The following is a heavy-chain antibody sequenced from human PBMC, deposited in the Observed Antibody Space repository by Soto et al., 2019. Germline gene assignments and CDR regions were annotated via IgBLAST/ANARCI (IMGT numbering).Heavy chain of an antibody. D-gene: IGHD3-22*01. J-gene: IGHJ4*02. V-gene: IGHV3-23*01. CDR1: GFTFSSYA. CDR3: AEVGADSSGYYPAHFDH. CDR2: ISGSGGST. Sequence: EVQLLESGGGLVQPGGSLRLSCAASGFTFSSYAMSWVRQAPGKGLEWVSAISGSGGSTYYADSVNGRFTIARDNSKNTLYRQMTSLRAEDTAVYYGAEVGADSSGYYPAHFDHRGQGSLVAVTS.